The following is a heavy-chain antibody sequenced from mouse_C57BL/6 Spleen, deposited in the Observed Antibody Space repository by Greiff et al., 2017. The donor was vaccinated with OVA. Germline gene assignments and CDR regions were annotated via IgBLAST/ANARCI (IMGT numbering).Heavy chain of an antibody. CDR1: GYTFTSYW. Sequence: VQLQQPGAELVRPGSSVKLSCKASGYTFTSYWMHWVKQRPIQGLEWIGNIDPSDSETHYNQKFKDKATLTVDKSSSTAYMQLSSLTSEDSAVYYCARESNSTSFAYWGQGTLVTVSA. V-gene: IGHV1-52*01. CDR2: IDPSDSET. D-gene: IGHD2-5*01. CDR3: ARESNSTSFAY. J-gene: IGHJ3*01.